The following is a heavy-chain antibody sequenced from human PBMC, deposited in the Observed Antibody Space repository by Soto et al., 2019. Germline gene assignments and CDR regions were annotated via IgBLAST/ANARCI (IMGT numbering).Heavy chain of an antibody. D-gene: IGHD3-3*01. CDR3: AKDFFYSQEMSTIWVY. J-gene: IGHJ4*02. CDR2: ISGSGGST. CDR1: GFTFSSYA. Sequence: GGSLRLSCAASGFTFSSYAMSWVRQAPGKGLEWVSAISGSGGSTYYADSVKGRFTISRDNSKNTLYLQMNSLRAEDTAVYYCAKDFFYSQEMSTIWVYWGQGTLVTVSS. V-gene: IGHV3-23*01.